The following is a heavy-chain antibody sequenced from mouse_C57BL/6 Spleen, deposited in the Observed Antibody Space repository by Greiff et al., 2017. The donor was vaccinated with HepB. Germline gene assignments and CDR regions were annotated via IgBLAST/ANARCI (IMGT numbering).Heavy chain of an antibody. CDR1: GYTFTDHT. CDR2: IYPRDGST. J-gene: IGHJ3*01. Sequence: VQLQQSDAELVKPGASVKISCKVSGYTFTDHTIHWMKQRPEPGLEWIGYIYPRDGSTKYNEKFKGKATLTADKSSSTAYMQRNSLTSEDSAVYCCARGPATVVEGAWVAYWGQGTLVTVSA. V-gene: IGHV1-78*01. CDR3: ARGPATVVEGAWVAY. D-gene: IGHD1-1*01.